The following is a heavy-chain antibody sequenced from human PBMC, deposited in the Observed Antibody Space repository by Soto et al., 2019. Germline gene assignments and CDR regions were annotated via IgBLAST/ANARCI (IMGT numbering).Heavy chain of an antibody. CDR3: ATSQKGYNWNYFDH. J-gene: IGHJ4*02. V-gene: IGHV4-39*01. CDR2: VFYTGFT. CDR1: GASISGSYYY. D-gene: IGHD1-20*01. Sequence: SETLSLTCAVSGASISGSYYYWAWLRQSPGKGPEWIGSVFYTGFTSYNPSLESRVPVSVDTSKSQFSLKLSAVTAADTAVYYCATSQKGYNWNYFDHWGQGALVTVSS.